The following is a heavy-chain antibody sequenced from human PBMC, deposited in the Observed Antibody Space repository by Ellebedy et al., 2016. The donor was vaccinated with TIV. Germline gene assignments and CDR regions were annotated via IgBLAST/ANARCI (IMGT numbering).Heavy chain of an antibody. V-gene: IGHV4-34*01. J-gene: IGHJ4*02. Sequence: MPGGSLRLSCAVYGGSFRGYYWSWIRQTPGKGLEWIGEINHSGSTNYNPSLKSRVTVSVDTSKTQFSLNLTSVTAADTAVYYCARLSSWYGFEYWGQGTLVTVSS. CDR3: ARLSSWYGFEY. D-gene: IGHD6-13*01. CDR2: INHSGST. CDR1: GGSFRGYY.